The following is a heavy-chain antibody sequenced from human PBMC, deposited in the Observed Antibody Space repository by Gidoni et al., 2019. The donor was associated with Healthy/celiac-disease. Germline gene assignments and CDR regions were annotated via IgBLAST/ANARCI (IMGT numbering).Heavy chain of an antibody. J-gene: IGHJ3*02. CDR2: ISGSGGST. CDR1: GFTCSSYA. V-gene: IGHV3-23*01. CDR3: AKFIEATWDAFDI. D-gene: IGHD5-12*01. Sequence: EVQLLEAGGGLVQTGGSLRLSCAASGFTCSSYAMSWVRQAPGKGLEWVSAISGSGGSTYYADSVKGRFTISRDNSKNTLYLQMNSLRAEDTAVYYCAKFIEATWDAFDIWGQGTMVTVSS.